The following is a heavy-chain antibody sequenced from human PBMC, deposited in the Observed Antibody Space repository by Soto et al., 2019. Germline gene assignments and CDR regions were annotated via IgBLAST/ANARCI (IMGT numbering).Heavy chain of an antibody. CDR1: GGTFSSYA. V-gene: IGHV1-69*01. J-gene: IGHJ5*02. CDR2: IIPIFGTA. CDR3: ARDRFCSGGSCYSLGWFDP. Sequence: QVQLVQSGAEVKKPGSSVKVSCKASGGTFSSYAISWVRQAPGQGLEWMGGIIPIFGTANYAQKFQGRVTITADESTSTAYQELSSLRSEDTAVYYCARDRFCSGGSCYSLGWFDPWGQGTLVTVSS. D-gene: IGHD2-15*01.